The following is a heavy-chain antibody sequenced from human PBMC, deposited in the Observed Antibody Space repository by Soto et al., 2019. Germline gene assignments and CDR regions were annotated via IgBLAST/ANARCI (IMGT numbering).Heavy chain of an antibody. D-gene: IGHD2-15*01. V-gene: IGHV4-38-2*02. Sequence: SETLSLTCTVSGDSISSGYHWAWIRQPPGMRLEWVASIFHTGTTNYNPSLTSRVTISVDTSKSQFSLKLSSVTAADTAVYYCARGCPSYCSGGSCYFGYNWFDPWGQGTLVTVSS. CDR3: ARGCPSYCSGGSCYFGYNWFDP. J-gene: IGHJ5*02. CDR2: IFHTGTT. CDR1: GDSISSGYH.